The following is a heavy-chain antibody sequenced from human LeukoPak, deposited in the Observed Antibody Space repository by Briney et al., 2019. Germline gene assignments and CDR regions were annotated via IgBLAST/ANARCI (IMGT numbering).Heavy chain of an antibody. D-gene: IGHD3-10*01. V-gene: IGHV4-61*02. CDR2: IYTSGST. CDR1: GGSISSGSYY. Sequence: SQTLSLTCTLSGGSISSGSYYWSWIRQPAGKGLEWIGRIYTSGSTNYNPSLKSRVTISVDTSKNQFSLKLSSVTAADTAVYYCASTARQYGSGSYHHYYYYMDVWGKGTTVTVSS. J-gene: IGHJ6*03. CDR3: ASTARQYGSGSYHHYYYYMDV.